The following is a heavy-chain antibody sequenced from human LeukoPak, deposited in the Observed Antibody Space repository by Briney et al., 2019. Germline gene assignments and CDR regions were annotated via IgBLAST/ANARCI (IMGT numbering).Heavy chain of an antibody. J-gene: IGHJ4*02. CDR3: ARLQVMITFGGVIVSPPDY. CDR1: GGSISSRSYY. CDR2: ISDSGST. D-gene: IGHD3-16*02. V-gene: IGHV4-39*01. Sequence: SETLSLTCTVSGGSISSRSYYWGWIRQPPGKGLEWIGKISDSGSTYYSPSLRSRVTISIDMSKNQFSLKLSSVTATDTAVYYCARLQVMITFGGVIVSPPDYWGQGTLVTVSS.